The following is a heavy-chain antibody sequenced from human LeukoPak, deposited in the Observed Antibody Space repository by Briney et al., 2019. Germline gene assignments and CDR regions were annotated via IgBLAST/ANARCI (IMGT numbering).Heavy chain of an antibody. Sequence: PSETLSLTCTVSGGSISSGSYYWSWIRQPAGKGLEWIGRIYTSGSTNYNPSLKSRVTISVDTSKNQFSLKLSSVTAADTAVYYCARHQWIQTFPYYYYMDVWGKGTTVTVSS. J-gene: IGHJ6*03. V-gene: IGHV4-61*02. CDR1: GGSISSGSYY. D-gene: IGHD5-18*01. CDR3: ARHQWIQTFPYYYYMDV. CDR2: IYTSGST.